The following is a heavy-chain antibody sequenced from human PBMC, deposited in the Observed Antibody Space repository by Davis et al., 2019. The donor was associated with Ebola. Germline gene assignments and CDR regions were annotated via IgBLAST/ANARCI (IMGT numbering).Heavy chain of an antibody. CDR3: AKDPRSWPPRWFDP. Sequence: GESLKIPCAASGFTFNSFWMSSVSHVPGQGSEWLANINQRSTQRYYVDSVKGRFTISRDNSKNSLYLQMNSLRTEDTALYYCAKDPRSWPPRWFDPWGQGTLVTVSS. CDR2: INQRSTQR. V-gene: IGHV3-7*03. D-gene: IGHD6-13*01. CDR1: GFTFNSFW. J-gene: IGHJ5*02.